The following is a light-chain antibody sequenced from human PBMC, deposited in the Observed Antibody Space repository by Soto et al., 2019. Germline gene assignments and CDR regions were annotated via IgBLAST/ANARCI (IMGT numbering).Light chain of an antibody. Sequence: QSVLTQPPSASGSPGQSVTISCTGTSSDVGGYNYVSWYQQHPGKAPKLMIYEVSKRPSGVPDRFSGSKSGNTASLTVSGLQAEDEADYYCGTWDSSLSAGFGGGTK. V-gene: IGLV2-8*01. CDR1: SSDVGGYNY. J-gene: IGLJ2*01. CDR2: EVS. CDR3: GTWDSSLSAG.